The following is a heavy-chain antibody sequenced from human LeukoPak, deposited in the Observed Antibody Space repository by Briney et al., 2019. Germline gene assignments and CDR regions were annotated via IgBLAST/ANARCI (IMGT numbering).Heavy chain of an antibody. Sequence: PSETLSLTCTVSGGSISSYYWSWIRQPPGKGLEWIGYIYYSGSTNYNPSLKSRVTISVDTSKNQFSLKLSSVTAADTAVYYCARGVYYGSGSYYEYYYYYYYMDVWGKGTTVTISS. D-gene: IGHD3-10*01. V-gene: IGHV4-59*01. J-gene: IGHJ6*03. CDR2: IYYSGST. CDR3: ARGVYYGSGSYYEYYYYYYYMDV. CDR1: GGSISSYY.